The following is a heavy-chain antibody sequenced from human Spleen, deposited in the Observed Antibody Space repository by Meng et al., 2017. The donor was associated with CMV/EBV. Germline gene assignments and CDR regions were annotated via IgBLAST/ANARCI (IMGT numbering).Heavy chain of an antibody. CDR3: ARGDRPASIAARPGFFWFDP. CDR1: GFTFSNFD. V-gene: IGHV3-21*04. D-gene: IGHD6-6*01. CDR2: ITGSSAYM. Sequence: GESLKISCAASGFTFSNFDMHWVRQAPGKGLEWVSSITGSSAYMYYADSVRGRHTISRDNAQNSLYLQMNSLRSDDTAVYYCARGDRPASIAARPGFFWFDPWGQGTLVTVSS. J-gene: IGHJ5*02.